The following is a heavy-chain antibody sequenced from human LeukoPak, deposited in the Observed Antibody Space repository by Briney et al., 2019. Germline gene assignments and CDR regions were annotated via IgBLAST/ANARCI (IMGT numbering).Heavy chain of an antibody. CDR3: ARDVRATRLFDF. D-gene: IGHD1-26*01. CDR1: GFTFSSYE. CDR2: IRSSGSSI. Sequence: PGGSLRLSCAASGFTFSSYEMNWVRQAPGKGLEWISYIRSSGSSIDYADSVKGRFIISRDNAKNSLYLQMNSLRAEDTAVYYCARDVRATRLFDFWGQGTLVTVSS. J-gene: IGHJ4*02. V-gene: IGHV3-48*03.